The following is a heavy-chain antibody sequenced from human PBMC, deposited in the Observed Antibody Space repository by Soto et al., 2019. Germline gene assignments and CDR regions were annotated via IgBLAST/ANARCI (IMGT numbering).Heavy chain of an antibody. J-gene: IGHJ2*01. V-gene: IGHV3-23*01. Sequence: EVQLLESGGGLVQPGGSLRLSCAASGFTFSSYAMSWVRQAPGKGLEWVSAISGSGGSTYYADSVKGRFTISRDNSKNPLYLQMNRLGAEDTAVYYCAKRTVGGYFDLWGRGTLVTVSS. CDR3: AKRTVGGYFDL. D-gene: IGHD1-26*01. CDR1: GFTFSSYA. CDR2: ISGSGGST.